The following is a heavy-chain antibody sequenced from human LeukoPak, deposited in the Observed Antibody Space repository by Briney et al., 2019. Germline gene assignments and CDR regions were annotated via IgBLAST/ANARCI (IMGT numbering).Heavy chain of an antibody. CDR1: GYTLTELS. D-gene: IGHD3-22*01. CDR2: FDPEDGET. V-gene: IGHV1-24*01. CDR3: VTGAEYYYDSSGYHGHFQH. Sequence: ASVKVSRKVSGYTLTELSMHWVRQAPGKGLEWMGGFDPEDGETIYAQKFQGRVTMTEDTSTDTAYMELSSLRSEDTAVYYCVTGAEYYYDSSGYHGHFQHWGQGTLVTVSS. J-gene: IGHJ1*01.